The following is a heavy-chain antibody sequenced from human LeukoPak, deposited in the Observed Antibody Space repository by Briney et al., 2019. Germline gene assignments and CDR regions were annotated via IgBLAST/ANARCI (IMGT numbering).Heavy chain of an antibody. CDR3: ARPLKSPRYGGYVLGY. Sequence: ASVKVSCKASGYTFTSYDINWVRQATGQGLEWMGWMNPNSGNTGYARKFQGRVTMTRNTSISTAYMELSSLRSEDTAVYYCARPLKSPRYGGYVLGYWGQGTLVTVSS. J-gene: IGHJ4*02. V-gene: IGHV1-8*01. CDR2: MNPNSGNT. D-gene: IGHD5-12*01. CDR1: GYTFTSYD.